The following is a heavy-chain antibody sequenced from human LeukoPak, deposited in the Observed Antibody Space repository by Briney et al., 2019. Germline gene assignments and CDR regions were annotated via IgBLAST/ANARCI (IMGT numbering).Heavy chain of an antibody. Sequence: SETLSLTCTVSGGSISSGGYYWSWIRQHPGKGLEWIGYIYYSGSTYYNPSLKSRVTISVDTSKNQFSLKLSSVTAADTAVYYWARGGGGSLVWGTHYYFDYGGKGPLVTVSS. CDR2: IYYSGST. D-gene: IGHD3-16*01. V-gene: IGHV4-31*03. CDR3: ARGGGGSLVWGTHYYFDY. CDR1: GGSISSGGYY. J-gene: IGHJ4*02.